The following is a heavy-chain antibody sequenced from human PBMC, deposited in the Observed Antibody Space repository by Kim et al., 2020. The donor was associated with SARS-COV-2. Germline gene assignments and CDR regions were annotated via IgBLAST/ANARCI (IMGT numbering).Heavy chain of an antibody. Sequence: GGSLRLSCAASGFTFSSYAMSWVRQAPGKGLEWVSAISGSGGSTYYADSVKGRFTISRDNSKNTLYLQMNSLRAEDTAVYYCAKDRYYYDSSGYQGYFDYWGQGTLVTVSS. CDR1: GFTFSSYA. D-gene: IGHD3-22*01. CDR3: AKDRYYYDSSGYQGYFDY. CDR2: ISGSGGST. V-gene: IGHV3-23*01. J-gene: IGHJ4*02.